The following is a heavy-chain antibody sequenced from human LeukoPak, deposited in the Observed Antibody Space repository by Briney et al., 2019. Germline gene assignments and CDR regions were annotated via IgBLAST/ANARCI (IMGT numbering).Heavy chain of an antibody. D-gene: IGHD3-10*01. CDR2: IYSGGST. V-gene: IGHV3-66*01. J-gene: IGHJ4*02. CDR3: ARDYYGSGSSD. CDR1: GFTVSSNY. Sequence: GGSLRLSCAASGFTVSSNYMSWVRQAPGKGLEWVSVIYSGGSTYYADSVKGRFTISRDNSKNTLYLQMNSLRAEDTAVYYCARDYYGSGSSDLGQGTLVTVSS.